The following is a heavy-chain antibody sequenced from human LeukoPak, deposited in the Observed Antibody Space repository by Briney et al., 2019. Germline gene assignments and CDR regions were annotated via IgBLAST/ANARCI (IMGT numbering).Heavy chain of an antibody. CDR1: GFTFSSYS. J-gene: IGHJ5*02. CDR2: ISSSSSYI. Sequence: GGSLRLSCAASGFTFSSYSMNWVRQAPGKGLEWVSSISSSSSYIYYADSVKGRFTISRDNAKNSLYLQMNGLRAEDTAVYYCARDMAYGSGSYPPWFDPWGQGTLVTVSS. D-gene: IGHD3-10*01. V-gene: IGHV3-21*01. CDR3: ARDMAYGSGSYPPWFDP.